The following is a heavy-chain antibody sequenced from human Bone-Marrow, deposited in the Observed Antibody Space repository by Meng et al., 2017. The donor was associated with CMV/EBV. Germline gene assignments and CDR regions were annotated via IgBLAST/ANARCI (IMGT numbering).Heavy chain of an antibody. CDR1: GGPFSGYY. CDR3: VRDVLRFLIRGHWGFGLDGMDV. J-gene: IGHJ6*02. Sequence: SETLSLTCAVYGGPFSGYYWSWIRQPPGKGLEWIGEINHSGSTNYNPSLKSRVTVSVDTSKNQFSLKLSSVTAADTAVYYCVRDVLRFLIRGHWGFGLDGMDVWGQGTTVTVSS. D-gene: IGHD3-3*01. V-gene: IGHV4-34*01. CDR2: INHSGST.